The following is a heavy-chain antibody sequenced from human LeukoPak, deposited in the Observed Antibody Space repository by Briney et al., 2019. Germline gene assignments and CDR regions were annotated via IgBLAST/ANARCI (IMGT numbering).Heavy chain of an antibody. Sequence: PSETLSLTCTVSGGSISSYYWSWIRQPAGKGLEWIGRIYTSGSNNYNPSLKSRVTMSVDTSKNQFSLKLSSVTAADTAVYYCARGHLNWRGYAPRYNYWGQGTLVTVSS. V-gene: IGHV4-4*07. CDR1: GGSISSYY. J-gene: IGHJ4*02. D-gene: IGHD3-3*01. CDR3: ARGHLNWRGYAPRYNY. CDR2: IYTSGSN.